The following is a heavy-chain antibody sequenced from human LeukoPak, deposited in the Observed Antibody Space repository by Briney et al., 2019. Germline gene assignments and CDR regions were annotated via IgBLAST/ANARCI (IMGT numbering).Heavy chain of an antibody. D-gene: IGHD2-2*01. CDR2: IKQDGSEK. CDR3: ARGLVEVPAASFDY. Sequence: GGSLRLSWAASGFTFSSYWMSWVRQAPGKGLEWVANIKQDGSEKYYVDSVKGRFTISRDNAKNSLYLQMNSLRAEDTAVYYCARGLVEVPAASFDYWGQGTLVTVSS. CDR1: GFTFSSYW. J-gene: IGHJ4*02. V-gene: IGHV3-7*01.